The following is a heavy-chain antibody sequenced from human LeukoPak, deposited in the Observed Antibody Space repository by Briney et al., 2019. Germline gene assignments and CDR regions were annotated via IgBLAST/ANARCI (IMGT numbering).Heavy chain of an antibody. V-gene: IGHV3-23*01. J-gene: IGHJ6*02. CDR2: ISGSGGST. CDR1: GFTFSSYD. CDR3: CDGMDV. Sequence: GGSLRLSCAASGFTFSSYDMSWARQAPGKGLEWVSVISGSGGSTYYADSVKGRFTISRDNSKNTLYLQMNSLRSEDTATYYCCDGMDVWGQGTTVAVSS.